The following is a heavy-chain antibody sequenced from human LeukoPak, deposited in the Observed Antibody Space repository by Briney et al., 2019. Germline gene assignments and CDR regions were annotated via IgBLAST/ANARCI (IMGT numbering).Heavy chain of an antibody. CDR2: INHSGST. CDR1: GGSFSGYY. D-gene: IGHD3-3*01. J-gene: IGHJ6*03. V-gene: IGHV4-34*01. Sequence: SETLSLTCAVYGGSFSGYYWSWIRQPPGKGLEWIGEINHSGSTNYNPSLKSRVTISVDTSKNQFSLKLSSVTAADTAVHYCAGASKYDFWSGPHMDVWGKGTTVTVSS. CDR3: AGASKYDFWSGPHMDV.